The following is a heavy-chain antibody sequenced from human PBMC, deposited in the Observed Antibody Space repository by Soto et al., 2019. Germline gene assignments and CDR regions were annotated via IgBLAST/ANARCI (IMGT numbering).Heavy chain of an antibody. CDR3: RCITMVRGVTDQYFDY. V-gene: IGHV4-59*06. Sequence: SETLSLTCTVSGGSISSYYWSWIRQHPGKGLEWIGYIYYSGSTYYNPSLKSRVTISVDTSKNQFSLKLSSVTAADTAVYYCRCITMVRGVTDQYFDYWGQGTLVTVSS. CDR1: GGSISSYY. D-gene: IGHD3-10*01. CDR2: IYYSGST. J-gene: IGHJ4*02.